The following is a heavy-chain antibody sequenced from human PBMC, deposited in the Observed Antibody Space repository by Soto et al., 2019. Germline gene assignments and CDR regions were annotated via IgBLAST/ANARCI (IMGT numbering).Heavy chain of an antibody. V-gene: IGHV3-30*18. CDR1: GFTFGSYA. D-gene: IGHD1-26*01. CDR2: ISYDGSNK. CDR3: AKGLSSGSYADHPYYYYGMDV. J-gene: IGHJ6*02. Sequence: GGSLRLSCAASGFTFGSYAMHWVRQAPGKGLEWVAGISYDGSNKYYADSVKGRFTISRDNSKNTLYLQMNSLRAEDTAVYYCAKGLSSGSYADHPYYYYGMDVWGQGTTVTVSS.